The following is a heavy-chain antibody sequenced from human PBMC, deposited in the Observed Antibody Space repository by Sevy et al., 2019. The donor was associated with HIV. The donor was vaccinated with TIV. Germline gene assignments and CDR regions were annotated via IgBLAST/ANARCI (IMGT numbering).Heavy chain of an antibody. Sequence: ASVKVSCKASGYTFTGYYMHWVRQAPGQGLEWMGWINPNSGGTNYAQKFQGRVTMTRETSISTAYMELSRLRSDDTAVYYCARASSYAILTGYPPEDAFDIWGQGTMVTVSS. CDR3: ARASSYAILTGYPPEDAFDI. D-gene: IGHD3-9*01. CDR1: GYTFTGYY. V-gene: IGHV1-2*02. J-gene: IGHJ3*02. CDR2: INPNSGGT.